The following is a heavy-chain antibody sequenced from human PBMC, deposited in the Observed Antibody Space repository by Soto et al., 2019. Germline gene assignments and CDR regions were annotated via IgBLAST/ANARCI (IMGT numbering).Heavy chain of an antibody. V-gene: IGHV3-30*18. CDR2: ISYDGSNK. CDR3: AKESTKYYDFWSGCYYFDY. Sequence: GGSLRLSCAASGFTFSSYGMHWVRQAPGKGLEWVAVISYDGSNKYYADSVKGRFTISRDNSKNTLYLQMNSLRAEDTAVYYCAKESTKYYDFWSGCYYFDYWGQGTLVTVSS. D-gene: IGHD3-3*01. J-gene: IGHJ4*02. CDR1: GFTFSSYG.